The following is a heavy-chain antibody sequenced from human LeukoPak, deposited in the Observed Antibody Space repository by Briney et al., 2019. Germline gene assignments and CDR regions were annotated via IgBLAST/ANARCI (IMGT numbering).Heavy chain of an antibody. CDR1: GFTSSAFA. V-gene: IGHV3-23*01. J-gene: IGHJ6*02. CDR3: AKAANWNDRHNYNYYYGMDV. CDR2: VSGSGRST. D-gene: IGHD1-20*01. Sequence: GGSLRLSCAASGFTSSAFAMSWVRQAPGKGLEWVSAVSGSGRSTFFADSLKGRFTISRGNSKNTLYLQMNSLRAEDTALYYCAKAANWNDRHNYNYYYGMDVWGQGTTVTVSS.